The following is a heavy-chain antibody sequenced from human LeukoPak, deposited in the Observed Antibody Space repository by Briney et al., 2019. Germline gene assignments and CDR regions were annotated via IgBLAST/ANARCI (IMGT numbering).Heavy chain of an antibody. CDR2: INHSGST. CDR1: GGSFSGYY. J-gene: IGHJ4*02. V-gene: IGHV4-34*01. Sequence: PSETPSLTCAVYGGSFSGYYWSWIRQPPGKGLEWIGEINHSGSTNYNPSLKSRVTISVDTSKNQFSLKLSSVTAADTAVYYCARGRYSGYGFNYWGQGTLVTVSS. D-gene: IGHD5-12*01. CDR3: ARGRYSGYGFNY.